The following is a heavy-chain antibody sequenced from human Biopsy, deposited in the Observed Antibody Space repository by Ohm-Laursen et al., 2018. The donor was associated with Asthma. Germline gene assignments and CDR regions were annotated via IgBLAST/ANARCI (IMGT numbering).Heavy chain of an antibody. V-gene: IGHV1-18*01. Sequence: SVKVSGKTSGYTFNSAGITWVRQAPGQGLEWMGWISVYNGNTKVAQKLQDRVTMITDTSTSTAYMELRSLRSDDTAVYFCARAVDYSHYYGIDVWGKGPRSPSPQ. D-gene: IGHD3-10*01. CDR2: ISVYNGNT. J-gene: IGHJ6*01. CDR3: ARAVDYSHYYGIDV. CDR1: GYTFNSAG.